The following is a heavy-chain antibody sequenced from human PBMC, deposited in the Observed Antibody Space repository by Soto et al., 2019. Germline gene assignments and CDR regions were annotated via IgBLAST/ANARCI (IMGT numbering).Heavy chain of an antibody. CDR2: IYYSGST. Sequence: TLSLTCTVSGGSISSYYWSWIRQPPVKGLEWIGYIYYSGSTNYNPSLKSRVTISVDTSKNQFSLKLSSVTAADTAVYYCARQSGSGRSYYYYGMDVWGQGTTVTVSS. J-gene: IGHJ6*02. CDR3: ARQSGSGRSYYYYGMDV. CDR1: GGSISSYY. D-gene: IGHD3-10*01. V-gene: IGHV4-59*01.